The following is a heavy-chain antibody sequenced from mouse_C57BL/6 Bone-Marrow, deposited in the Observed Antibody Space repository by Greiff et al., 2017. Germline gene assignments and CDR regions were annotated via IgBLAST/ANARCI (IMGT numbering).Heavy chain of an antibody. D-gene: IGHD1-1*01. CDR2: IYPRDGST. V-gene: IGHV1-85*01. Sequence: QVQLQQSGPELVKPGASVMLSCKASGYTFTSYDINWVKQRPGQGLEWIGWIYPRDGSTKYNEKFKGKDTLTVDTSSSTAYMELHSLPSEDSAVYFCARDYGSSYWYFDVWGTGTTVTVSS. CDR3: ARDYGSSYWYFDV. CDR1: GYTFTSYD. J-gene: IGHJ1*03.